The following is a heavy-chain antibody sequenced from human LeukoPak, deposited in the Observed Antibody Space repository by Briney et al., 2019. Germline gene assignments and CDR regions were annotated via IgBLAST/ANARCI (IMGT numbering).Heavy chain of an antibody. CDR3: AKGVTPLPYGMDV. CDR2: ISGSGGST. V-gene: IGHV3-23*01. Sequence: PGGSLRLSCAASGSTFSSYAMNWVRQAPGKGLEWVSTISGSGGSTYYADSVKGRFTISRDNSKNTLYLQMNSLRAEDTAEYYCAKGVTPLPYGMDVWGQGTTVTVSS. J-gene: IGHJ6*02. CDR1: GSTFSSYA. D-gene: IGHD2-21*02.